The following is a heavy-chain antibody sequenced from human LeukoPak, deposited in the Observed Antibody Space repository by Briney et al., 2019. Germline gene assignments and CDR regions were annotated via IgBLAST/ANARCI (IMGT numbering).Heavy chain of an antibody. D-gene: IGHD6-13*01. CDR2: INSVNGNT. V-gene: IGHV1-18*01. CDR3: ARGSGSTWWDLFDY. Sequence: ASVKVSREASGYTFRSYAISWVRQAPGQGLEWLGWINSVNGNTNYAQKFQGRVTMTTDTSTSTAYMELRSLRFDDTAVYFCARGSGSTWWDLFDYWGQGTLVTVSS. J-gene: IGHJ4*02. CDR1: GYTFRSYA.